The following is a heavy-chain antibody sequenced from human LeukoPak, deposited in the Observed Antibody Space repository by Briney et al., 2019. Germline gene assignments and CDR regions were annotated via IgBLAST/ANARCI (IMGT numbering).Heavy chain of an antibody. CDR2: IYYSGST. J-gene: IGHJ4*02. CDR3: ARLKTDLEGIDY. CDR1: GGSISSGDYY. D-gene: IGHD1-1*01. Sequence: SQTLSLTCTVSGGSISSGDYYWTWIRQPPGEGLEWIGYIYYSGSTDYSPSLKSRVSVSVDTSKNQFSLKLSSVTAADTAVYFCARLKTDLEGIDYWGQGTLVTVSS. V-gene: IGHV4-30-4*01.